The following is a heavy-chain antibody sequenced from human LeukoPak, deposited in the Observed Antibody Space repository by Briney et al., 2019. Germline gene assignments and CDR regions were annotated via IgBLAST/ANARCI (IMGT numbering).Heavy chain of an antibody. J-gene: IGHJ4*02. CDR3: ARDRTRTGYSSGWYHDY. Sequence: ASVKVSCKASGYTFTGYYMHWVRQAPGQGLEWIGWINPNSGGTNYAQKFQGRVTMTRDTSISTAYMELSRLRSDDTAVYYCARDRTRTGYSSGWYHDYWGQGTLVTVSS. CDR1: GYTFTGYY. CDR2: INPNSGGT. V-gene: IGHV1-2*02. D-gene: IGHD6-19*01.